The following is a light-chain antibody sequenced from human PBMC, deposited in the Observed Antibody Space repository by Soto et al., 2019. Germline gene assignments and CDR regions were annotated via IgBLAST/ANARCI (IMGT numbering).Light chain of an antibody. CDR1: QSVGSY. CDR2: DTS. J-gene: IGKJ2*02. CDR3: QQRSNWPCT. Sequence: EIVLTQSPATLSLSPGERATLSCRASQSVGSYLAWYQQRPGQAPRLLIYDTSDRATGIPARFSGSGSGTDFTLTISSLEPEDFAVYYWQQRSNWPCTFGQGTKLEIK. V-gene: IGKV3-11*01.